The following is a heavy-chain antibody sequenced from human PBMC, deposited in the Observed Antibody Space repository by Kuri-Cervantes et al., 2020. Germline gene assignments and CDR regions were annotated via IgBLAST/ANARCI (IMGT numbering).Heavy chain of an antibody. D-gene: IGHD3-16*01. Sequence: GGSLRLSCAASGFTFSSYAMHWVRQAPGKGLEWVAVISYDGSNKYYADSVKGRFTISRDNSKNTLYLQMNSLRAEDTAVYYCARGGALGELSRWGQGTLVTVSS. V-gene: IGHV3-30-3*01. CDR3: ARGGALGELSR. J-gene: IGHJ4*02. CDR2: ISYDGSNK. CDR1: GFTFSSYA.